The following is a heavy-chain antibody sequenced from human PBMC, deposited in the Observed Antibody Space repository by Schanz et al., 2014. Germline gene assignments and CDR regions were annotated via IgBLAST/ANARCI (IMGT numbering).Heavy chain of an antibody. CDR3: AKSLESCPGGRCSRGYFDY. D-gene: IGHD2-8*02. Sequence: EVQLLESGGGLVQPGGSLRLSCAASGFTFSSYAMSWVRQAPGKGLEWVSYISSASSTINYADSVKGRFTISRDNFKGALYLQMSSLRAEDTAVYYCAKSLESCPGGRCSRGYFDYWGQGTLVTVSS. CDR1: GFTFSSYA. CDR2: ISSASSTI. J-gene: IGHJ4*02. V-gene: IGHV3-23*01.